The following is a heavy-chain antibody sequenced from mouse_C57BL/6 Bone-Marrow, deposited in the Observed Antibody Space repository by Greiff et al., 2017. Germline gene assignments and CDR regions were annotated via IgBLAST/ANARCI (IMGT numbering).Heavy chain of an antibody. CDR3: ARDDGYYPYYAMDY. J-gene: IGHJ4*01. Sequence: VQLQQSGPELVKPGASVKISCKASGYAFSSSWMNWVKQRPGKGLEWIGRIYPGDGDTNYNGKFKGKATLTADKSSSTAYMQLSSLTSEDSAVYFCARDDGYYPYYAMDYWGQGTSVTVSS. CDR1: GYAFSSSW. D-gene: IGHD2-3*01. V-gene: IGHV1-82*01. CDR2: IYPGDGDT.